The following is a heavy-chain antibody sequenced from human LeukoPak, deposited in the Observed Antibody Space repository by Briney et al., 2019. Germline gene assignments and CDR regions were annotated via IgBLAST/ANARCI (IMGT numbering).Heavy chain of an antibody. V-gene: IGHV3-9*01. D-gene: IGHD3-10*01. CDR2: ISWNSGRI. CDR3: AKGSGNGYGSGPFDY. CDR1: GFTFDDYA. J-gene: IGHJ4*02. Sequence: GGSLRLSCAASGFTFDDYAMHWVRQAPGKGLEWVSGISWNSGRIGYADSVKGRFTISRDNAKTSLYLQMDSLRAEDTALYYCAKGSGNGYGSGPFDYWGQGTLVTVSS.